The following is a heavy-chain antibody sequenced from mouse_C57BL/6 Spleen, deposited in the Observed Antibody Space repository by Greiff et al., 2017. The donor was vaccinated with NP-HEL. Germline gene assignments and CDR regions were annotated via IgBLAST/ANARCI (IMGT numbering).Heavy chain of an antibody. CDR2: IDPENGDT. J-gene: IGHJ2*01. Sequence: EVKVEESGAELVRPGASVKLSCTASGFNIKDDYMHWVKQRPEQGLEWIGWIDPENGDTEYASKFQGKATITADTSSNTAYLQLSSLTSEDTAVYYCTTWGVVATGDYWGQGTTLTVSS. CDR1: GFNIKDDY. V-gene: IGHV14-4*01. D-gene: IGHD1-1*01. CDR3: TTWGVVATGDY.